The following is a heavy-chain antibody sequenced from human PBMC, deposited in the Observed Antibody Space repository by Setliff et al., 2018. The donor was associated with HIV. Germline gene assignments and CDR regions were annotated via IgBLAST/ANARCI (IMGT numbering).Heavy chain of an antibody. CDR1: GFTFSEPY. CDR2: IKNKRAGYGT. Sequence: QTGGSLRLSCSASGFTFSEPYMNWVRQAPGKGLEWVARIKNKRAGYGTQHAASVKGRFSISRDDSKNSLYLQMNSLKIEDTAMYYCVRGDSRDYWGQGTLVTVSS. J-gene: IGHJ4*02. D-gene: IGHD4-4*01. CDR3: VRGDSRDY. V-gene: IGHV3-72*01.